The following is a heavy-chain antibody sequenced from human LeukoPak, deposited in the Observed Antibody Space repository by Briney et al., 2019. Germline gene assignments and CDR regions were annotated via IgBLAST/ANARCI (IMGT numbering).Heavy chain of an antibody. D-gene: IGHD3-22*01. J-gene: IGHJ3*02. V-gene: IGHV4-30-4*08. CDR1: GGSISSGDYY. CDR3: ASSRRYYYDSSGYYAFDI. Sequence: SETLSLTCAVSGGSISSGDYYWSWIRQPPGKGLEWIGYIYYSGSTYYNPSLKSRVTISVDTSKNQFSLKLSSVTAADTAVYYCASSRRYYYDSSGYYAFDIWGQGTMVTVTS. CDR2: IYYSGST.